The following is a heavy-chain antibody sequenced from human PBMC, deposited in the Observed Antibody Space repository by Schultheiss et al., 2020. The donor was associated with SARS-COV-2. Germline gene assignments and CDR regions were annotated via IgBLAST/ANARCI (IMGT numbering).Heavy chain of an antibody. Sequence: GGSLRLSCAASGFTFSSYAMHWVRQAPGKGLEWVAVISYDGSYKYYADSVKGRFTISRDNSKNTLYLQMNSLRAEDTAVYYCAREGPGSHHAQDYWGQGTLVTVSS. V-gene: IGHV3-30*01. J-gene: IGHJ4*02. CDR1: GFTFSSYA. D-gene: IGHD1-26*01. CDR2: ISYDGSYK. CDR3: AREGPGSHHAQDY.